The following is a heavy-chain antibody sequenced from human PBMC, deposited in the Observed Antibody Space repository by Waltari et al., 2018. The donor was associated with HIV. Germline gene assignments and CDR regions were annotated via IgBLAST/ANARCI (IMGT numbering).Heavy chain of an antibody. J-gene: IGHJ6*02. CDR1: GGSFSGFY. CDR2: IDQSGAS. V-gene: IGHV4-34*02. D-gene: IGHD1-1*01. CDR3: ARGPSLRAFRGNLYFNSSLDV. Sequence: QVQLQQWGAGQVKPSETLSLTCLLSGGSFSGFYWTWVRHSPGKGLEWIVEIDQSGASRFNPSLKRRITISMDTSRSHFALKLSPVSPADTAVYYCARGPSLRAFRGNLYFNSSLDVWGQGTTVTVSS.